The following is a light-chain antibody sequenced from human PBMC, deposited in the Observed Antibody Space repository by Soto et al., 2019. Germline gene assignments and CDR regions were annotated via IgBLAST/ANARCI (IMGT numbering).Light chain of an antibody. CDR3: QQYNNRRT. CDR1: QSVSSN. CDR2: GAS. Sequence: EIVMTQSPATLSVSPGERATLSCRASQSVSSNLAWYQQKPGQAPRLLIYGASTRATGIPARFSGSGSGTXXTXXXXSLQXEDFXXXXXQQYNNRRTFGQGTKVEIK. J-gene: IGKJ1*01. V-gene: IGKV3-15*01.